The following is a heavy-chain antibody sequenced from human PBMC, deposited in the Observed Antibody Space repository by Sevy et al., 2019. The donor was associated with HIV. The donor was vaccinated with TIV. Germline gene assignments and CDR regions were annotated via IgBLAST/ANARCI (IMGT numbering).Heavy chain of an antibody. CDR3: ARLVYGDYSGYFDY. Sequence: SESLSLTCTVSGGSISSSSYYWGWIRQPPGKGLEWIGSISYTGNTYYNPSLKSRVTISVDTSKNQFSLKLSSVTAAYTAVYYCARLVYGDYSGYFDYWGQGTPVTVSS. CDR1: GGSISSSSYY. J-gene: IGHJ4*02. CDR2: ISYTGNT. V-gene: IGHV4-39*01. D-gene: IGHD4-17*01.